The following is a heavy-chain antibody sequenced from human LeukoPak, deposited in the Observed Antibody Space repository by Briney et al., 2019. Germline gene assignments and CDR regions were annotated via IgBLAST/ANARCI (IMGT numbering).Heavy chain of an antibody. D-gene: IGHD1-26*01. J-gene: IGHJ4*02. CDR3: ARFLEVGVTSDY. Sequence: SETLSLTCTVSGGSISSSSYYWGWISQPPGKGLEWIGSIYYSGTTYYNPSLKSRVTISVDTSKNQFSLKLSSVTAADTAVYYCARFLEVGVTSDYWGQGTLVTVSS. CDR2: IYYSGTT. V-gene: IGHV4-39*01. CDR1: GGSISSSSYY.